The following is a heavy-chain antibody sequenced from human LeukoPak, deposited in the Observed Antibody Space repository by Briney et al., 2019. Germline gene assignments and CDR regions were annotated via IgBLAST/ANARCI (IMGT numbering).Heavy chain of an antibody. D-gene: IGHD1-26*01. J-gene: IGHJ4*02. CDR2: TKQDGSEK. CDR1: GFTFSRYW. V-gene: IGHV3-7*01. Sequence: GGSLRLSCAASGFTFSRYWMSWVRQAPGKGLEWVANTKQDGSEKYYLESVKGRFTISRDNAKNSLNLHMNSQRGEDTAVYYCALSSGNYAIPFDYWGQGTLVTVSS. CDR3: ALSSGNYAIPFDY.